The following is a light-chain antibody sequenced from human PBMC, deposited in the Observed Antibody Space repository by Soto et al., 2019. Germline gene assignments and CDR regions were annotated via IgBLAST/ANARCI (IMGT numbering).Light chain of an antibody. CDR1: QSVSSSY. Sequence: EIVLTQSPGTLSLSPGERATLSCRASQSVSSSYLAWYQQKPGQAPRLLIYGASSRATGIPDRFNGSGSGTGLTLTISRLEPEDFAVYYCQQYGSSPPYTFGQGTKLEIK. V-gene: IGKV3-20*01. CDR2: GAS. CDR3: QQYGSSPPYT. J-gene: IGKJ2*01.